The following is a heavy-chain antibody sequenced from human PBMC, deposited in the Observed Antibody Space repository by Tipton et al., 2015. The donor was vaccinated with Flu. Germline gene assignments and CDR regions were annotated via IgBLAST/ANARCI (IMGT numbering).Heavy chain of an antibody. V-gene: IGHV4-39*07. CDR3: ARKRGYQPDVDY. CDR1: GGSISSSSYY. J-gene: IGHJ4*02. Sequence: LSLTCTVSGGSISSSSYYWGWIRQPPGKGLERIGSIYYSGSTYYNPSLKSRVTISVDTSKNQFSLKLSSVTAADTAVYYCARKRGYQPDVDYWGQGTLVTVSS. CDR2: IYYSGST. D-gene: IGHD2-2*01.